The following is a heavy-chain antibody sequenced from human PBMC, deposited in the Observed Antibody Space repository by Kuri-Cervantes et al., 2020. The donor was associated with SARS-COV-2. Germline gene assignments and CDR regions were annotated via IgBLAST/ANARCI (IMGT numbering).Heavy chain of an antibody. Sequence: GGFLRLSCAASGFNFSTTDRHWVRQAPGKGLEGVTFITSDGKNKKCMASGKGRFTISRDNSQNTLHLQMKSLRDEDTAIYYCAKDRAGVHDFWGQGTLVTVSS. CDR3: AKDRAGVHDF. D-gene: IGHD2-21*01. CDR1: GFNFSTTD. V-gene: IGHV3-30*18. J-gene: IGHJ4*02. CDR2: ITSDGKNK.